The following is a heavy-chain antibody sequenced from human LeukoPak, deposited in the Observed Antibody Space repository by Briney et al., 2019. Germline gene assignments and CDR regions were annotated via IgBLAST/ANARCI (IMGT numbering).Heavy chain of an antibody. CDR2: LNQGGRES. CDR1: GFTFSNYW. V-gene: IGHV3-7*04. D-gene: IGHD1-1*01. CDR3: ERAATTGTVDY. Sequence: GGSLRLSCAASGFTFSNYWMSWVRQAPGKGLEWVANLNQGGRESYYVDSVEGRFTISRGNADYSLYLQMNSLRAEDTAVYYCERAATTGTVDYWGQGTLVTVSS. J-gene: IGHJ4*02.